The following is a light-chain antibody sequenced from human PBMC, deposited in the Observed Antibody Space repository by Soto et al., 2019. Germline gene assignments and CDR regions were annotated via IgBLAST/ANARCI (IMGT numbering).Light chain of an antibody. V-gene: IGLV2-14*01. CDR3: SSYTNITTRACV. CDR1: SGDIGSYNR. Sequence: QSALTQPASVSGSPGQSITISCTGTSGDIGSYNRVSWYQQHPGKAPKLIIYEVTDRPSGVSNRFSGSKSGNTASLTISGLQAEYEAEYYCSSYTNITTRACVFGTGTKLTVL. J-gene: IGLJ1*01. CDR2: EVT.